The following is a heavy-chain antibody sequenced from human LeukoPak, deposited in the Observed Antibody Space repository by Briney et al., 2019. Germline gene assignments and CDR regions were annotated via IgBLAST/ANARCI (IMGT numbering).Heavy chain of an antibody. Sequence: GGSLRLSCAASGFTFSSYWMSWVRQAPGKGREWVANIKQDGSEKYYVDSVKGRFTISRDNAKNSLYLQMNSLRAEDTAVYYCARDYWVYYGSGSYLYYGMDVWGQGTTVTVSS. CDR1: GFTFSSYW. J-gene: IGHJ6*02. V-gene: IGHV3-7*01. D-gene: IGHD3-10*01. CDR2: IKQDGSEK. CDR3: ARDYWVYYGSGSYLYYGMDV.